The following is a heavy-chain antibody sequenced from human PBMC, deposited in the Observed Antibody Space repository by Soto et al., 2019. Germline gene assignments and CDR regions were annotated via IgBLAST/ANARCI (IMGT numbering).Heavy chain of an antibody. CDR2: ISGSGGST. J-gene: IGHJ6*02. V-gene: IGHV3-23*01. D-gene: IGHD4-4*01. Sequence: PGGSLRLSCAASRFTFSSYAMSWVRQAPGKGLEWVSAISGSGGSTYYADSVKGRFTISRDNSKNTLYLQMNSLRAEDTAVYYCAKDLNSNSASMGYYYYGMDVWGQGTTVTVSS. CDR3: AKDLNSNSASMGYYYYGMDV. CDR1: RFTFSSYA.